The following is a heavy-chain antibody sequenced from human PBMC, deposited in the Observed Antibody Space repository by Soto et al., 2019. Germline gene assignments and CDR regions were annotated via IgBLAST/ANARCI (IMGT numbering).Heavy chain of an antibody. CDR1: GFTFSSYG. CDR3: ARDSGAPFVVTATSLRYYFDY. CDR2: IWYDGSNK. V-gene: IGHV3-33*01. D-gene: IGHD2-21*02. J-gene: IGHJ4*02. Sequence: GESLKISCAASGFTFSSYGMHWVRQAPGKGLEWVAVIWYDGSNKYYADSVKGRFTISRDNSKNTLYLQMNSLRAEDTAVYYCARDSGAPFVVTATSLRYYFDYWGQGTLVTVSS.